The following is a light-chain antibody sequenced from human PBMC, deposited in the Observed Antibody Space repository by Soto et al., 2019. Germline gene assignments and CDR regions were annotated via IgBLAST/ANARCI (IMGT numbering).Light chain of an antibody. CDR1: SSDVGSNY. Sequence: QSVLTQPPSVSAAPGQTVTISCSGSSSDVGSNYVCWYQQFSGSAPKLLIYETNKRSPGIPDRFSGSKSGASATLAITGLQTGDEADYYCGTWDSSLSADVFGTGTKVTVL. V-gene: IGLV1-51*02. CDR2: ETN. J-gene: IGLJ1*01. CDR3: GTWDSSLSADV.